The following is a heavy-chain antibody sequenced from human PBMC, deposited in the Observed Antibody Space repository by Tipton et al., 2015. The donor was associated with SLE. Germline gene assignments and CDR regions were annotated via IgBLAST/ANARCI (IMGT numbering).Heavy chain of an antibody. CDR1: GGSISSHY. CDR3: ARDGSSWYFDY. J-gene: IGHJ4*02. D-gene: IGHD6-13*01. V-gene: IGHV4-59*11. Sequence: LRLSCTVSGGSISSHYWSWIRQPPGKGLEWIGYIYYSGSTNYNPSLKSRVTISVDTSKNQFSLKLSSVTAADTAVFYCARDGSSWYFDYWGQGTLVTVSS. CDR2: IYYSGST.